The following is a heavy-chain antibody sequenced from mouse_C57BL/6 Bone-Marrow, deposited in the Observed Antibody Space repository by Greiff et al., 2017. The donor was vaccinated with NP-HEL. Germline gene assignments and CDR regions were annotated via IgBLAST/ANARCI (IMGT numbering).Heavy chain of an antibody. D-gene: IGHD1-1*01. J-gene: IGHJ1*03. V-gene: IGHV1-81*01. Sequence: QVQLQQSGAELARPGASVKLSCKASGYTFTSYGISWVKQRTGQGLEWIGEIYPRSGNTYYTEKFKGKATLTADKSSSTAYMELRSLTSEDSAVYFCARRGYGSSSYWYCDVWGTGTTVTVSS. CDR1: GYTFTSYG. CDR3: ARRGYGSSSYWYCDV. CDR2: IYPRSGNT.